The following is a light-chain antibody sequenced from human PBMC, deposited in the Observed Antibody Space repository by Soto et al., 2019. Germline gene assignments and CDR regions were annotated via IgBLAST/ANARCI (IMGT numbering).Light chain of an antibody. J-gene: IGKJ4*01. V-gene: IGKV3-20*01. CDR2: GAS. Sequence: EIVMTQSPATLSLSPGQRATLSCRASQSVSSKLAWYQQKPGQAPRLLIYGASSRATDIPDRFSGSGSGTDFTLTISKLEPEDFAVYYCQQFGVSPTFGGGTKV. CDR3: QQFGVSPT. CDR1: QSVSSK.